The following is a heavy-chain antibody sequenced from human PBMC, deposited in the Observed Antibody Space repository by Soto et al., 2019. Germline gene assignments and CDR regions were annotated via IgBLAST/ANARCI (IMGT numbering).Heavy chain of an antibody. CDR1: GDTFSSYA. CDR3: PTDPRSSFAMAV. Sequence: SVKVSCKSSGDTFSSYAISWVRQAPGKGLEWMGKIIPTFGRTNYAQKFQGRLTISADDSTSTAYMELSSLLSEDTAAYYCPTDPRSSFAMAVWGQGTRVTVSS. J-gene: IGHJ6*02. D-gene: IGHD3-10*01. V-gene: IGHV1-69*13. CDR2: IIPTFGRT.